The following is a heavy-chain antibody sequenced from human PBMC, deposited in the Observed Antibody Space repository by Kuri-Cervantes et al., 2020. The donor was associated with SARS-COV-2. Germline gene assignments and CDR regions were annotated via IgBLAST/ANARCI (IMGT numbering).Heavy chain of an antibody. CDR2: ISYDGKKK. J-gene: IGHJ4*02. V-gene: IGHV3-30*03. CDR1: GFTFSSYG. Sequence: GESLKISCAASGFTFSSYGMHWVRQDPGKGMEWVAVISYDGKKKRCMTSGKGRFTISRDNSQNTLYLQMQSLRSEDTGMYYCATDRDGFHDFWGQGTLVTVSS. D-gene: IGHD3-10*01. CDR3: ATDRDGFHDF.